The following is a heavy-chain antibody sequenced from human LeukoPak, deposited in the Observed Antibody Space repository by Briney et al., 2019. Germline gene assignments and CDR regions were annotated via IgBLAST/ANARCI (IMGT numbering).Heavy chain of an antibody. Sequence: SETLSLTCTVSGDSISSYYWSWIRQPPGKGLEWIGYIYYSGSTDYNPSLKSRVTISIDTSKNQFSLKLSSVTAADTAVYYCARHVGKLPFDYWGQGILVTVSS. V-gene: IGHV4-59*08. CDR1: GDSISSYY. D-gene: IGHD1-1*01. J-gene: IGHJ4*02. CDR2: IYYSGST. CDR3: ARHVGKLPFDY.